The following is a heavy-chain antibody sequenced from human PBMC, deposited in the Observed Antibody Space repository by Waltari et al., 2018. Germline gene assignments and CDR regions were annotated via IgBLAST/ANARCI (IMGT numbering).Heavy chain of an antibody. Sequence: QLQLQESGPGLVKPSETLSLTCTVSGGSISSSSYYWGWIRQPPGKGLEWIGSIYYSGSTYYNPSLKSRVTISVDTSKNQFSLKLSSVTAADTAVYYCARGEGDIVARNWYFDLWGRGTLVTVSS. V-gene: IGHV4-39*07. J-gene: IGHJ2*01. CDR3: ARGEGDIVARNWYFDL. CDR1: GGSISSSSYY. D-gene: IGHD5-12*01. CDR2: IYYSGST.